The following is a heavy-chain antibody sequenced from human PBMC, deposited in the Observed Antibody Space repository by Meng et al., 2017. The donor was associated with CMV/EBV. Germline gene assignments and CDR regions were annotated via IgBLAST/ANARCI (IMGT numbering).Heavy chain of an antibody. V-gene: IGHV3-21*01. CDR2: ISSSSSYI. J-gene: IGHJ4*02. CDR1: GFTCSSYS. Sequence: GESLKISCAASGFTCSSYSMNWVRQAPGKGLEWVSSISSSSSYIYYADSVKGRFTISRDNAKNSLYLQMNSLRAEDTAVYYCARLYLPLGFDYWGQGTLVTVSS. D-gene: IGHD2-2*02. CDR3: ARLYLPLGFDY.